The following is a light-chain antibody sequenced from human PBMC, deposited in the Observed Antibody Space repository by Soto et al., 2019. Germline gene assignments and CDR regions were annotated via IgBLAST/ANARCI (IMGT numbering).Light chain of an antibody. Sequence: EIVMTQSPATLSVSPGERATLSCRASQSVSSNLAWYQRKPGQAPRLLIYGASTKATGIPDRFSGSGSGIEFTLTISSLQSEDFAVYYCQQYNNWPWTFGQGTKVEIK. V-gene: IGKV3-15*01. J-gene: IGKJ1*01. CDR1: QSVSSN. CDR2: GAS. CDR3: QQYNNWPWT.